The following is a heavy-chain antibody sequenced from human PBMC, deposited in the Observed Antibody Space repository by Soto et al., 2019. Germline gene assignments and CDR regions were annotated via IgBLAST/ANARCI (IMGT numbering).Heavy chain of an antibody. V-gene: IGHV1-69*02. J-gene: IGHJ6*02. CDR1: GGTFSSYT. CDR3: ASVESMDV. Sequence: QVQLVQSGAEVKKPGSSVKVSCKASGGTFSSYTISWVRQAPGQGLEWMGRIIPILGIANYAQKFKGRVTITADKTTSTAYMELSSLISEDTAVYYCASVESMDVWGQGTTVTVSS. CDR2: IIPILGIA. D-gene: IGHD2-15*01.